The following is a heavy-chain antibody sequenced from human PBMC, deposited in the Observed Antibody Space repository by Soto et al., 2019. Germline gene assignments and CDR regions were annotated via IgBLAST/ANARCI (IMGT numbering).Heavy chain of an antibody. Sequence: GGSLRLSCAASGFTFSSYAMSWVRQAPGKGLEWVSAISGSGGSTYYADSVKGRFPISRDNSKNTLYLQMNSLRAEDTAVYYCAKDSSGWFGELYDYWGQGTLVTVSS. V-gene: IGHV3-23*01. J-gene: IGHJ4*02. CDR1: GFTFSSYA. CDR3: AKDSSGWFGELYDY. CDR2: ISGSGGST. D-gene: IGHD3-10*01.